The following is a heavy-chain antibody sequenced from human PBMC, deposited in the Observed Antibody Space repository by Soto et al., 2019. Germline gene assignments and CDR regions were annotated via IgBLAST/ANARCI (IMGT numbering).Heavy chain of an antibody. D-gene: IGHD2-15*01. J-gene: IGHJ4*02. CDR1: HGSITSGDYF. CDR3: ASVVVGATRQTGSDH. V-gene: IGHV4-39*01. Sequence: TSETLSLTCTVSHGSITSGDYFWAWIRQPPGKGLEFIGSVHSSGGTYYSPSLKSRASISIDKSKNQFSLKLTSVNAGDTAVYFCASVVVGATRQTGSDHWGQGTLVTVSS. CDR2: VHSSGGT.